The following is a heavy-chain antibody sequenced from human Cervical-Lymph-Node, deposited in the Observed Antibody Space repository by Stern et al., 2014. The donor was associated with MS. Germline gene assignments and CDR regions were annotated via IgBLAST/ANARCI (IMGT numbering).Heavy chain of an antibody. CDR1: GFSLSSTGVG. D-gene: IGHD1-14*01. CDR3: AQTPGYDY. CDR2: IYWDDDK. Sequence: QITLKESGPPLVKPTQTLTLTCTFSGFSLSSTGVGVGWIRQPPGKALEWLALIYWDDDKRYSPSLKNRLTITKDTSRNQVVLTMTNMDPVDTATYYCAQTPGYDYWGQGTLVTVSS. J-gene: IGHJ4*02. V-gene: IGHV2-5*02.